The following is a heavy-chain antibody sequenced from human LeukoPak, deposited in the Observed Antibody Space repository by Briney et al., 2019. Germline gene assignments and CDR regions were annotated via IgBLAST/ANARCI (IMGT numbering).Heavy chain of an antibody. CDR2: IKSKTDGGTT. CDR1: GFTFSNAW. J-gene: IGHJ2*01. D-gene: IGHD5-12*01. Sequence: GGSLRLSCAASGFTFSNAWMNWVCQAPGKGLEWVGRIKSKTDGGTTDYAAPVKGRFTISRDDSKNTLYLQMDSLETEDTAVYYCTTFRGYGYFDLWGRGALVTVSS. V-gene: IGHV3-15*07. CDR3: TTFRGYGYFDL.